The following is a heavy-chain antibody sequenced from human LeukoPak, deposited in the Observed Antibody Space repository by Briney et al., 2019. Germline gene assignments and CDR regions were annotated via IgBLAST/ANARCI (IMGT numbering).Heavy chain of an antibody. D-gene: IGHD6-13*01. CDR2: IYPGDSDT. CDR1: GYIFPSHW. V-gene: IGHV5-51*01. Sequence: GESLKISCKGSGYIFPSHWIGWVRQMPGKGLEWMAMIYPGDSDTRYSPSFQGQVTVSADRSISTIYLQWSSLKASDTAMYYCARPSYSSSWYQGDPTFDPWGRGTLVTVSS. CDR3: ARPSYSSSWYQGDPTFDP. J-gene: IGHJ2*01.